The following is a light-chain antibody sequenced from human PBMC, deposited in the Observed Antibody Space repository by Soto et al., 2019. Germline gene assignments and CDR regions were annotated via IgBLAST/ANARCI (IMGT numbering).Light chain of an antibody. CDR3: QQYGSTPLT. CDR2: GAS. J-gene: IGKJ4*01. Sequence: EIVLTQSPGTLSLSPGERATLSCRASQSVKSSYLAWYQQKPGQPPRLLIYGASTRATGIPDRFIGSGSATDFTLTITGMEAEDFAVFYCQQYGSTPLTFGGGSKVEIK. V-gene: IGKV3-20*01. CDR1: QSVKSSY.